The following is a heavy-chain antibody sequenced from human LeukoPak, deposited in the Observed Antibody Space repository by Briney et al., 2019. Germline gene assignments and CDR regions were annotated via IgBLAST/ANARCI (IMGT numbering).Heavy chain of an antibody. Sequence: SETLSLTCTVSGGSISNYYWSWIRQPAGKGLEWIGRIYSSGSTNYNPSLKSRVTMSVDPSKNQFSLKLSSVTAADTAVYYCANLYYDSTTRYNYYMDVWGKGTTVTVSS. V-gene: IGHV4-4*07. CDR3: ANLYYDSTTRYNYYMDV. D-gene: IGHD3-22*01. CDR2: IYSSGST. J-gene: IGHJ6*03. CDR1: GGSISNYY.